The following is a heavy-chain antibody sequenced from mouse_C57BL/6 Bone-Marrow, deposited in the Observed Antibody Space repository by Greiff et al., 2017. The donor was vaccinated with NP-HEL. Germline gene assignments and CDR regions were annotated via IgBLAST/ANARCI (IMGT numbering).Heavy chain of an antibody. CDR2: INPRNGGT. CDR1: GYTFTSYW. D-gene: IGHD1-1*01. V-gene: IGHV1-53*01. J-gene: IGHJ1*03. CDR3: AREGGSKDWYFDV. Sequence: QVQLQQPGTELVKPGASVKLSCKASGYTFTSYWMHWVKQRPGQGLEWIGNINPRNGGTNYNEKFKSKATLTVDKASSTAYMQLSSLTSEDSAVYYCAREGGSKDWYFDVWGTGTTVTVSS.